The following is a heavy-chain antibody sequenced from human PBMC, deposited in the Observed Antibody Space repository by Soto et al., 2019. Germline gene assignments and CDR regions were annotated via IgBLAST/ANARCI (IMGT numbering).Heavy chain of an antibody. J-gene: IGHJ4*02. CDR1: GYTFTSYG. CDR2: ISAYNGNT. D-gene: IGHD3-3*01. Sequence: ASVKVSCKASGYTFTSYGISWVRQAPGQGLEWMGWISAYNGNTNYAQKLQGRVTMTTDTSTSTAYMELRSLRSDDTAVYYCARVALDHFTIVGVVIIRRDFDYWGQGTLVTVYS. CDR3: ARVALDHFTIVGVVIIRRDFDY. V-gene: IGHV1-18*04.